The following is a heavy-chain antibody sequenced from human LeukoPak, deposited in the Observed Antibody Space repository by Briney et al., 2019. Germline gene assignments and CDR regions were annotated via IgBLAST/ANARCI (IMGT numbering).Heavy chain of an antibody. Sequence: SETLSLTCAVYGGSFSGYYWSWIRQPPGKGLEWIGEINHSGSTNYNPSLKSRVTISVDTSKNQFSLKLSSVTAADTAVYYCARRWFGTRGRWFDPWGQGTLVTVSS. CDR3: ARRWFGTRGRWFDP. CDR2: INHSGST. CDR1: GGSFSGYY. D-gene: IGHD3-10*01. J-gene: IGHJ5*02. V-gene: IGHV4-34*01.